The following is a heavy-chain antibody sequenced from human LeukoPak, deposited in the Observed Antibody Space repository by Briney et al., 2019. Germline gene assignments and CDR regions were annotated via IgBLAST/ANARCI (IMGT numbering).Heavy chain of an antibody. J-gene: IGHJ4*02. CDR1: GDSVSSNTAD. CDR3: ARLSKAALDY. CDR2: TYYRSQWYN. D-gene: IGHD6-6*01. Sequence: SQTLSLTCAISGDSVSSNTADWNWIRQSPSRGLEWLGRTYYRSQWYNDYAVSVKSRITINPDTSKNQFSLQLNSVTPEDTAVYYCARLSKAALDYWGQGTQVTVSS. V-gene: IGHV6-1*01.